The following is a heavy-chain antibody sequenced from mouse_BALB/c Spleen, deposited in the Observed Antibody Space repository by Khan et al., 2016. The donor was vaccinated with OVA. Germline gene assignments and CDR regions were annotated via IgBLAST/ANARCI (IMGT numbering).Heavy chain of an antibody. CDR2: ISSGGHST. CDR1: GFTFSTYG. J-gene: IGHJ3*01. V-gene: IGHV5-6*01. D-gene: IGHD1-1*01. CDR3: ARLAYYYNSEGFAY. Sequence: EVELVESGGDLVKTGGSLKLSCAASGFTFSTYGMSWVRQTPDKRLEWVATISSGGHSTYYIDSVKGRFTISSDNDKNILYLQMTSLRSEDTAMYYCARLAYYYNSEGFAYWGQGTLVTVSA.